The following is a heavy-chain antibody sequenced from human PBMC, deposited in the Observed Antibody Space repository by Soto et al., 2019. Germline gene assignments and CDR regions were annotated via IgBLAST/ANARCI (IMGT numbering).Heavy chain of an antibody. V-gene: IGHV4-31*03. CDR1: GGSISSGGYY. J-gene: IGHJ4*02. CDR3: ARGVIR. CDR2: IYYSGST. D-gene: IGHD3-16*02. Sequence: QVQLQESGPGLVKPSQTLSLTCTVSGGSISSGGYYWSWIRQHPGKGLEWIGYIYYSGSTSYNPPLKSRLTISVATSKNGTSLTLSSVPAADAAAYYWARGVIRWGQGTLVTVSS.